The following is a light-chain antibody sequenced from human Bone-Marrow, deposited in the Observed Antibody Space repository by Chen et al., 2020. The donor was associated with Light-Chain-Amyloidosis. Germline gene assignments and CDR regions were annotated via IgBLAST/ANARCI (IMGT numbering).Light chain of an antibody. J-gene: IGKJ1*01. V-gene: IGKV1-6*01. CDR1: QGIRND. Sequence: AIQMTQSPSSLSASVGDIVTITGRASQGIRNDLGWYQQKPGKAPKLLIYAASSLQSGVPSRFSGSGSGTDFTLTISSLQPEEFATYYCLQDYNYPRTFGQGTKVEIK. CDR3: LQDYNYPRT. CDR2: AAS.